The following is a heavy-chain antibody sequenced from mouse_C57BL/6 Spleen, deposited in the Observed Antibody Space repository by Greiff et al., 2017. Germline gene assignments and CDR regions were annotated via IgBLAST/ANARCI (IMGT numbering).Heavy chain of an antibody. D-gene: IGHD2-1*01. Sequence: QVQLQQSGAELARPGASVKMSCKASGYTFTSYTMHWVKQRPGQGLEWIGYINPSSGYTKYNQKFKDKATLTADKSSSTAYMQLSSLTSEDSAVYYCARSEDYGNYPWFAYWGQGTLVTVSA. J-gene: IGHJ3*01. V-gene: IGHV1-4*01. CDR3: ARSEDYGNYPWFAY. CDR1: GYTFTSYT. CDR2: INPSSGYT.